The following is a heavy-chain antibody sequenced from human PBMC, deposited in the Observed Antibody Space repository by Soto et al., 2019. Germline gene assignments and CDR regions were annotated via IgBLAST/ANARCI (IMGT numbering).Heavy chain of an antibody. CDR3: ARVPPGPGYGSGGSCYPYYSYMDV. V-gene: IGHV3-21*01. Sequence: EVQLVESGGGLVKPGGSLRLSCAASGFTFSSYSMNWVRQAPGKGLEWVSSISSSSSYIYYADSVKGRFTISRDNAKNSLYRQMNSLRAEDTAVYYCARVPPGPGYGSGGSCYPYYSYMDVWGKGTTVTVSS. D-gene: IGHD2-15*01. J-gene: IGHJ6*03. CDR2: ISSSSSYI. CDR1: GFTFSSYS.